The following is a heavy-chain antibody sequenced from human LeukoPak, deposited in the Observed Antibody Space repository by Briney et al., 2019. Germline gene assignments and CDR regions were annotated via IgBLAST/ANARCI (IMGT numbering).Heavy chain of an antibody. CDR3: ARSAAPYVDSLYFDY. CDR1: GFTFSSYT. Sequence: PGGSLRLSCAASGFTFSSYTMHWVRQAPGKGLEYVSAISNNVVSTYYANSVRGRFTISRDNSKNALYLQMGSLRAEDMAMYYCARSAAPYVDSLYFDYWGQGTLVTVSS. J-gene: IGHJ4*02. D-gene: IGHD3-22*01. CDR2: ISNNVVST. V-gene: IGHV3-64*01.